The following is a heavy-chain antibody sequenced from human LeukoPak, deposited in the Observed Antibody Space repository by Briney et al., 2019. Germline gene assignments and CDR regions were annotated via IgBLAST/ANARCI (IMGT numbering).Heavy chain of an antibody. J-gene: IGHJ4*02. V-gene: IGHV5-51*01. CDR1: GYSFTNYW. CDR3: VRHQGTRYCSGGTCSSPGDY. D-gene: IGHD2-15*01. CDR2: IYPSDSDT. Sequence: GESLKISCKGSGYSFTNYWIGWVRQMPGKGLEWMGIIYPSDSDTKYSPSFEGQVTLSADTSISTAYLQWASLKASDTAIYYRVRHQGTRYCSGGTCSSPGDYWGQGTPVTVSS.